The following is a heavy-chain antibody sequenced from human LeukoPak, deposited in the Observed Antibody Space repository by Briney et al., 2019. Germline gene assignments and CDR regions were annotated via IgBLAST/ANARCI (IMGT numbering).Heavy chain of an antibody. CDR3: ARGYSGNYPNWFAP. J-gene: IGHJ5*02. Sequence: SETLSLTCTVSGGSISSYYWSWLRQPPGKGLEGSGYIYYSGSTDYNPSLKSRVTISVDTSKNPFPLKLSSVTAADTAVYYCARGYSGNYPNWFAPWGQGTLVTVSS. D-gene: IGHD1-26*01. V-gene: IGHV4-59*08. CDR1: GGSISSYY. CDR2: IYYSGST.